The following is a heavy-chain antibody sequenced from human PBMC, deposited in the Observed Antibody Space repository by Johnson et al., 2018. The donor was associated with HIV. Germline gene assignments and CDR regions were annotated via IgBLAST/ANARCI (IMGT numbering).Heavy chain of an antibody. J-gene: IGHJ3*02. CDR2: ISYDGSNK. V-gene: IGHV3-30*04. D-gene: IGHD6-13*01. CDR1: GFTFSSYA. Sequence: QVQLVESGGGVVQPGRSLRLSCAASGFTFSSYAMHWVRQAPGKGLEWVAVISYDGSNKYYADSVKGRFTISRDNSKNTLYLQMNSLRAEDTAVYYCAKEDGYQLVPGAFDIWGQGTMVTVSS. CDR3: AKEDGYQLVPGAFDI.